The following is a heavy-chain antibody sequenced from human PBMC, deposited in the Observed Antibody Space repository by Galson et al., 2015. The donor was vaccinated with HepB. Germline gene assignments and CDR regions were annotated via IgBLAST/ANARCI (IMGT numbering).Heavy chain of an antibody. Sequence: QSGAAVIKPGESLWISCKGSGSSFTSSWISWVRQMHGMSLAWMGRIDPSDSYTTSSQSFQGNVTISADKSISTAYRQWSRLKASVTAMYYCAKHGGAARPGVRYYCDNCIDVWGQGTTVTVSS. D-gene: IGHD6-6*01. CDR2: IDPSDSYT. V-gene: IGHV5-10-1*01. J-gene: IGHJ6*02. CDR3: AKHGGAARPGVRYYCDNCIDV. CDR1: GSSFTSSW.